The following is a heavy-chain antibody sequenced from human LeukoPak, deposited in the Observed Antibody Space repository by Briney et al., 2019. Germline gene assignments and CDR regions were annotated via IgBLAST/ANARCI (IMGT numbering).Heavy chain of an antibody. Sequence: GSLRLSCAASGFTFSSYAMSWVRQPPGKGLEWIGEINHSGSTNYNPSLKSRVTISVDTSKNQFSLKLSSVTAADTAVYYCARGRSFDYWGQGTLVTVSS. CDR1: GFTFSSYA. V-gene: IGHV4-34*01. D-gene: IGHD3-16*02. CDR3: ARGRSFDY. CDR2: INHSGST. J-gene: IGHJ4*02.